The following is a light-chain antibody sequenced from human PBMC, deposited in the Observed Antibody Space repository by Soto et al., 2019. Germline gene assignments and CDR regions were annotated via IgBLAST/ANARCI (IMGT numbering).Light chain of an antibody. CDR1: SSDVGGYNY. Sequence: QSALTQPASVSGSPGQSITISCTGTSSDVGGYNYVSWYQQHPGKAPKLIIYEVTHRPSGVSSRFYGSRSGNTASLTISGLQAEDEADYYCAASHDSRNGWVFGGGTKLTVL. V-gene: IGLV2-14*01. CDR3: AASHDSRNGWV. CDR2: EVT. J-gene: IGLJ3*02.